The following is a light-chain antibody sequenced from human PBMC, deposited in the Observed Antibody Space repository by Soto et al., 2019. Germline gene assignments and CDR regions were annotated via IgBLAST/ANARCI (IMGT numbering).Light chain of an antibody. CDR1: QTISSW. CDR2: GAL. J-gene: IGKJ1*01. CDR3: QQYHSYRWT. V-gene: IGKV1-5*03. Sequence: DIQMTQSPSTLSSSIGDRVTITCRASQTISSWLAWYQQKPGKAPKLLIYGALNLESGVPARFSGSGSGTEFTLTICGLQPDDFATYYCQQYHSYRWTFGQGTKVAIK.